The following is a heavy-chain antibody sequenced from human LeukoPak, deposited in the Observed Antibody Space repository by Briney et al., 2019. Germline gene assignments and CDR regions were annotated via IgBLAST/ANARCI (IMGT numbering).Heavy chain of an antibody. CDR1: GFTFSSYS. CDR2: ISGSSSII. Sequence: PGGSLRLSCAASGFTFSSYSMNWVRQAPGKGLEWVSYISGSSSIIYYADSVKGRFTISRDNAKNSLYVQMNSLRADDTAVYYCAREPYSSGSYQVDYWGQGTPVTVSS. V-gene: IGHV3-48*01. J-gene: IGHJ4*02. CDR3: AREPYSSGSYQVDY. D-gene: IGHD3-10*01.